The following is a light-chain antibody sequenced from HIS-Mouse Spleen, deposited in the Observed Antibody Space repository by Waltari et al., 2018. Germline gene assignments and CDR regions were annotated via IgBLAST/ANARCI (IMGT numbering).Light chain of an antibody. CDR1: SPNIGRNT. V-gene: IGLV1-44*01. J-gene: IGLJ1*01. Sequence: QSVLTQPPSASGTPGPRVTIPCSGRSPNIGRNTVNWYQQLPETAPKLLIYSNNQRPSGVPDRFSGSKSGTSASLAISGLQSEDEADYYCAAWDDSLNGYDFGTGTKVTVL. CDR2: SNN. CDR3: AAWDDSLNGYD.